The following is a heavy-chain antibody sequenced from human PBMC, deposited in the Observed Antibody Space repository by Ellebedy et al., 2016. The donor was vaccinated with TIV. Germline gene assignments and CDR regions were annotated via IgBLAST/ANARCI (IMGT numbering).Heavy chain of an antibody. CDR3: ARGNKEYSSGWWYNWFDP. J-gene: IGHJ5*02. Sequence: GESLKISCAASGFTFADYGMSWVRQAPGEGLEWVSGINWNGGSTGYADSVKGRFTISRDNAKNSLYLQMNSLRAEDTALYHCARGNKEYSSGWWYNWFDPWGQGTLVTVSS. D-gene: IGHD6-19*01. CDR1: GFTFADYG. CDR2: INWNGGST. V-gene: IGHV3-20*01.